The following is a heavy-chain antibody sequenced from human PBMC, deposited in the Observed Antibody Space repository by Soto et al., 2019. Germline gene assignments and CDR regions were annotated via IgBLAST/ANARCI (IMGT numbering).Heavy chain of an antibody. Sequence: QPXGRLRRSCAASGCTFSSYEMNWVRQAPGKGLEWVSYISSSGSTIYYADSVKVRFTISRDNAKNSLYLQMSSLRAEDTAVYYCARNRVATIFGMDVWAQGTTVTVSS. J-gene: IGHJ6*02. CDR3: ARNRVATIFGMDV. V-gene: IGHV3-48*03. CDR1: GCTFSSYE. CDR2: ISSSGSTI. D-gene: IGHD5-12*01.